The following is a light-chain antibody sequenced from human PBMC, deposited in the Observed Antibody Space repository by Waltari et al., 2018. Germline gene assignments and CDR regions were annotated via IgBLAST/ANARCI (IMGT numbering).Light chain of an antibody. CDR1: SSDAGCFNY. CDR2: DVS. Sequence: QSALTQPASVSASPGQSITISCTRSSSDAGCFNYVSWYQQHPGKAPKLLIYDVSKRPSGVSNRFSGSKSGNTASLTISGLQAEDEADYYCSSYTSSSTYYVFGTGTKVTVL. V-gene: IGLV2-14*01. CDR3: SSYTSSSTYYV. J-gene: IGLJ1*01.